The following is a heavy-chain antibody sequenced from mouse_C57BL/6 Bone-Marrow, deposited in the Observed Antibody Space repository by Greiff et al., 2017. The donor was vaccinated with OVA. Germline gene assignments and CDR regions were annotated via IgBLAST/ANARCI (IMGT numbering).Heavy chain of an antibody. J-gene: IGHJ2*01. CDR3: ARNLTGNYFDY. D-gene: IGHD4-1*01. CDR2: INPSSGYT. CDR1: GYTFTSYT. Sequence: VHLVESGAELARPGASVKMSCKASGYTFTSYTMHWVKQRPGQGLEWIGYINPSSGYTKYNQKFKDKATLTADKSSSTAYMQLSSLTSEDSAVYYCARNLTGNYFDYWGQGTTLTVSS. V-gene: IGHV1-4*01.